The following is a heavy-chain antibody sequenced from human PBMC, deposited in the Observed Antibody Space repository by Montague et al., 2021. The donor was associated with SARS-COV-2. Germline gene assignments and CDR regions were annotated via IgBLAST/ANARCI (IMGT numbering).Heavy chain of an antibody. V-gene: IGHV3-23*03. J-gene: IGHJ4*02. Sequence: SLRLSCAASGFTFSSYAMSWVRQAPGKGLEWVSLIYSGGSSTYYAYSXXGLFTISRDNSKNTLYLQMNSLRAEDTAVYYCAKVKHVRYDFWCGYRGAYFDYWGQGTLVTVSS. CDR3: AKVKHVRYDFWCGYRGAYFDY. D-gene: IGHD3-3*01. CDR1: GFTFSSYA. CDR2: IYSGGSST.